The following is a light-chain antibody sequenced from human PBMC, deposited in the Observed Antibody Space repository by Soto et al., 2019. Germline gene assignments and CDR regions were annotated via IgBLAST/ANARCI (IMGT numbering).Light chain of an antibody. Sequence: DIQMTQSPSTLSASVGDRVTITCRASQSIGSWLAWYQQKPGKAPKLLIYKASTLESGVPSNFSGSGSGTEFTPTISSLQPEDFATYYCQQYNSYPWTFGQGTKVDIK. CDR2: KAS. V-gene: IGKV1-5*03. CDR3: QQYNSYPWT. J-gene: IGKJ1*01. CDR1: QSIGSW.